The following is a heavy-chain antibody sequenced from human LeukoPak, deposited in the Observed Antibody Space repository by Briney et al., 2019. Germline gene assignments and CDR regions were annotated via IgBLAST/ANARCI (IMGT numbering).Heavy chain of an antibody. CDR2: ISAYNGNT. Sequence: GAPVKVSCKASGYTFTSYGISWVRQAPGQGLEWMGWISAYNGNTNYAQKLQGRVTMTTDTSTSTAYMELRSLRSDDTAVYYRAREYSGHDPWFGPWGQGTLVTVSS. J-gene: IGHJ5*02. CDR1: GYTFTSYG. V-gene: IGHV1-18*01. D-gene: IGHD2-21*01. CDR3: AREYSGHDPWFGP.